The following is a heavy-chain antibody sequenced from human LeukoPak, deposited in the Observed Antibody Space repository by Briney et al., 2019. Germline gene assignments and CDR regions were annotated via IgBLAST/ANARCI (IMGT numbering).Heavy chain of an antibody. CDR2: TQYDGIVE. J-gene: IGHJ4*02. CDR3: SRGMGGYQLLKSFDF. V-gene: IGHV3-30*02. CDR1: GFRFSDYG. Sequence: HPGGSLRLSCAASGFRFSDYGMHWVRQAPGKGPEWVAYTQYDGIVEIHADSVKGRFTISRDNSRDTLSLQMNSLRIEDTAVYYCSRGMGGYQLLKSFDFWGQGTLVTVSS. D-gene: IGHD2-2*01.